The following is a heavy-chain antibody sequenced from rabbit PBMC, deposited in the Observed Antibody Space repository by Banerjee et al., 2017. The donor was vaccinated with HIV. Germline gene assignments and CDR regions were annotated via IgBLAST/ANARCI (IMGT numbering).Heavy chain of an antibody. J-gene: IGHJ4*01. D-gene: IGHD6-1*01. CDR2: IYGGSSGVT. V-gene: IGHV1S45*01. Sequence: QEQLVESGGGLVQPEGSLTLTCTASGFTISSSYDMCWVRQAPGKGLEWIACIYGGSSGVTHYASWAKGRFTISKTSSTTVTLEMTSLTAADTATYFCAREYVGNAGYGYATFNLWGPGTLVTVS. CDR3: AREYVGNAGYGYATFNL. CDR1: GFTISSSYD.